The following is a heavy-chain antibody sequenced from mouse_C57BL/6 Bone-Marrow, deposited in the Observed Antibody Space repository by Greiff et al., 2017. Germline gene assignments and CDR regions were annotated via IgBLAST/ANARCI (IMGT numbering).Heavy chain of an antibody. J-gene: IGHJ2*01. D-gene: IGHD2-12*01. V-gene: IGHV1-9*01. CDR1: GSTFTGSW. CDR3: ARWGWVTITNY. Sequence: QFQLQQSGAELMKPGASVKLSCKATGSTFTGSWLEWVKQRPGHGLEWIGEILPGSGITNYNEKFKGKATFTADTSSNTAYMQLSSLTTEDSAIYYCARWGWVTITNYWGQGTTLTVSS. CDR2: ILPGSGIT.